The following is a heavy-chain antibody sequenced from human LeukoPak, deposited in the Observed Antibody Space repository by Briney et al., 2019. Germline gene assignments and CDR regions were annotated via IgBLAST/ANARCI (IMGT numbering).Heavy chain of an antibody. Sequence: SETLSLTCTVSGGSISSSSYYWGWIRQPPGRGLEWIGSIYYGGSTYYNPSLKSRVTISVDTSKNQFSLKLSSVTAADTAVYYCARLPYYDFWSGPQEMDVWGKGTTVTVSS. CDR1: GGSISSSSYY. CDR3: ARLPYYDFWSGPQEMDV. J-gene: IGHJ6*04. D-gene: IGHD3-3*01. CDR2: IYYGGST. V-gene: IGHV4-39*01.